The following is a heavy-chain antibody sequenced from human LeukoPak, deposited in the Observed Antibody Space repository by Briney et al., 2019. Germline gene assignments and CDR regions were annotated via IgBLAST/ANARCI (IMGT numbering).Heavy chain of an antibody. J-gene: IGHJ4*02. D-gene: IGHD6-13*01. V-gene: IGHV3-30-3*01. Sequence: GGSLRLSCAASGFTLSNAWMSWVRQAPGKGLEWVAVISYDGSNKYYADSVKGRFTISRDNSKNTLYLQMNSLRAEDTAVYYCARGPSSSWSYYFDYWGQGTLVTVSS. CDR2: ISYDGSNK. CDR1: GFTLSNAW. CDR3: ARGPSSSWSYYFDY.